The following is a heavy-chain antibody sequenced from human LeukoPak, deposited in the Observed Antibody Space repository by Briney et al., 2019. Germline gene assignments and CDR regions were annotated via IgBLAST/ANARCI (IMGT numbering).Heavy chain of an antibody. CDR1: GYTFTGYY. J-gene: IGHJ6*02. Sequence: GASVKVSCEASGYTFTGYYMHWVRQAPGQGLEWMGWINPNSGGTNYAQKFQGRVTMTRDTSISTAYMELSRLRSDDTAVYYCASEVYGDYVNGRYYYGMDVWGQGTTVTVSS. V-gene: IGHV1-2*02. D-gene: IGHD4-17*01. CDR3: ASEVYGDYVNGRYYYGMDV. CDR2: INPNSGGT.